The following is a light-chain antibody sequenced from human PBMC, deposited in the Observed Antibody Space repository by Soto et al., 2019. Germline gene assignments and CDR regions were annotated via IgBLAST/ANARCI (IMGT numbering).Light chain of an antibody. CDR2: GAS. CDR3: QQGHNWPLT. J-gene: IGKJ2*01. CDR1: QSINSE. V-gene: IGKV3-15*01. Sequence: EIVMTQSPATLSLSPGERAALSCRASQSINSELAWYQQKPAQPPRLLIYGASTRDTGVPARFTGSESGSEFTLTISGLQSEDCAVYYCQQGHNWPLTFGQGTRREI.